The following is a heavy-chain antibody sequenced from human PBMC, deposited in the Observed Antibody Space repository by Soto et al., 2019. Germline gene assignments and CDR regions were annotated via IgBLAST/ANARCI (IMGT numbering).Heavy chain of an antibody. Sequence: QLPLVQSGAEAKKPGASVKVSCKASGYTFPTSTISWVRQAPGQGLEWMGWIKAYSGNTNYAQKLQGRVTMTTDTSTNTAYMELRSLTTDDTAIYYCAIADYGDDDYWGQGTRVTVSS. D-gene: IGHD4-17*01. J-gene: IGHJ4*02. V-gene: IGHV1-18*01. CDR3: AIADYGDDDY. CDR1: GYTFPTST. CDR2: IKAYSGNT.